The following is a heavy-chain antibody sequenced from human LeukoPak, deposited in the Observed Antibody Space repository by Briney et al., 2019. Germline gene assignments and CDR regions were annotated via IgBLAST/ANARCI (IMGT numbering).Heavy chain of an antibody. CDR2: ISYDGSNK. CDR1: GFTFSSYA. D-gene: IGHD6-13*01. CDR3: ARENVAAAGTDFDY. J-gene: IGHJ4*02. Sequence: TGGSLRLFCAASGFTFSSYAMHWVRQAPGKGLEWVAVISYDGSNKYYADSVKGRFTISRDNSKNTLYLQMNSLRAEDTAVYYCARENVAAAGTDFDYWGQGTLVTVSS. V-gene: IGHV3-30-3*01.